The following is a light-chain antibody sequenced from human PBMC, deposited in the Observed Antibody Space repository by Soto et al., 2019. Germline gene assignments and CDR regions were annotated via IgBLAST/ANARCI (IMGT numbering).Light chain of an antibody. Sequence: EIVLTQSPGTVSLSPGERATLSCRASQSVRSTYLAWYQQKPGQTPRLLIYDASTRATSIPPRFSGSGSGTEFTLTISSLQSEDFAVYYCQQYNNWPWTFGQGTKVDIK. CDR1: QSVRSTY. V-gene: IGKV3D-15*01. CDR2: DAS. CDR3: QQYNNWPWT. J-gene: IGKJ1*01.